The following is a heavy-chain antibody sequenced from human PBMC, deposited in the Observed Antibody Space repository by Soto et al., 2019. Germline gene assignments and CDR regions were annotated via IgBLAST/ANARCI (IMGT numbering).Heavy chain of an antibody. V-gene: IGHV3-74*01. D-gene: IGHD2-15*01. J-gene: IGHJ4*02. Sequence: EVQLVESGGGLVQPGGSLRVSCAASGFTFSSSFMDWVRQAPGKGLVWVSRINPDGSSTSYADSVKGRFTISRDNAKNTLDLQMNSLRAEDTAVYYCARADALAPTHYWGQGTLVTVSS. CDR1: GFTFSSSF. CDR3: ARADALAPTHY. CDR2: INPDGSST.